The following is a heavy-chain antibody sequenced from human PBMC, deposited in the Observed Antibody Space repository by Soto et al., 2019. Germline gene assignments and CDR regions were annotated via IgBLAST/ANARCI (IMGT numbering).Heavy chain of an antibody. J-gene: IGHJ4*02. Sequence: QITLKESGPTLVKPTQTLTLTCAFSGFSLSTFGVGVGWIRQPPGKALEWLALIYWNDDKRYSPSLKSRLTITKDTSKNQVVLTMTTMDPVDTATYSCARTNSSSPIDYWGQGTLVTVSS. CDR2: IYWNDDK. CDR1: GFSLSTFGVG. CDR3: ARTNSSSPIDY. D-gene: IGHD6-6*01. V-gene: IGHV2-5*01.